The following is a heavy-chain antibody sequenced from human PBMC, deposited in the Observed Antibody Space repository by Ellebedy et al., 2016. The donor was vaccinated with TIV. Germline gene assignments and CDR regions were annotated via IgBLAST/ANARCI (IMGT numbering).Heavy chain of an antibody. CDR2: IAFDSTEK. V-gene: IGHV3-30*18. D-gene: IGHD6-13*01. J-gene: IGHJ3*02. Sequence: GGSLRLSCAASGFTFSNFGMHWVRQAPGMGLEWVVVIAFDSTEKYYTESVKGRFTVSRDNSKNTVYLQMNSLRAEDTAVYYCAKREWAGTSWHLAFDIWGQGTMVTVSS. CDR3: AKREWAGTSWHLAFDI. CDR1: GFTFSNFG.